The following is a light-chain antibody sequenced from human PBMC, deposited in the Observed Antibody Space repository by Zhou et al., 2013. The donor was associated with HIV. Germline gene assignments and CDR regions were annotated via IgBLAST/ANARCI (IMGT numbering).Light chain of an antibody. J-gene: IGKJ4*01. Sequence: EIVMTQSPATLSVSPGETATLSCRASQSVNNYLAWYQQKPGQAPRLLIYGASTRATGIPARFSGSGSETEFTLTISSLQSEDFAVYYCQQYNNWPPLTFGGGTKVEIK. V-gene: IGKV3-15*01. CDR2: GAS. CDR3: QQYNNWPPLT. CDR1: QSVNNY.